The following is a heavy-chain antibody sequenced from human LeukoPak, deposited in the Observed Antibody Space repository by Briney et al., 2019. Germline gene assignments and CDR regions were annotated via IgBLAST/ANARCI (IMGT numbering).Heavy chain of an antibody. V-gene: IGHV4-59*08. CDR2: MYYSGST. J-gene: IGHJ4*02. Sequence: SETLSLTCSVSSGSMSNYYWSWIRQPPGKGLEWIGYMYYSGSTNYNPSLKSRVTMSVDTSKNQFSLKLSSVTAADTAVYYCARVVETVTDYWGQGTLVTVSS. CDR1: SGSMSNYY. CDR3: ARVVETVTDY. D-gene: IGHD2-15*01.